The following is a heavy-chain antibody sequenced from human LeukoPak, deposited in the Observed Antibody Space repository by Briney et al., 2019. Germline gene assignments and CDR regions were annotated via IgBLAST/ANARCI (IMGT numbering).Heavy chain of an antibody. D-gene: IGHD3-22*01. J-gene: IGHJ3*02. CDR3: ARQPLYYDSSGFRYAFDI. CDR1: GFTFSSYD. V-gene: IGHV3-13*01. CDR2: IGTAGDT. Sequence: GGSLRLSCAASGFTFSSYDMHWVRQATGKGLEWVSAIGTAGDTYYPGSVKGRSTISRENAKNSLYLQMNSLRAGDTAVYYCARQPLYYDSSGFRYAFDIWGQGTMVTVSS.